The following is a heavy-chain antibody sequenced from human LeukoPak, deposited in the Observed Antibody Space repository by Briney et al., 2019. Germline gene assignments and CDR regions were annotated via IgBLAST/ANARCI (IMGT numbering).Heavy chain of an antibody. D-gene: IGHD6-6*01. Sequence: SVKVSCKASGGTFSSYAISWARQAPGQGLEWMGGIIPIFGTANYAQKFQGRVTITTDESTSTAYMELSSLRSEDTAVYYCALPLHSSSRGYYYYYMDVWGKGTTVTVSS. J-gene: IGHJ6*03. V-gene: IGHV1-69*05. CDR3: ALPLHSSSRGYYYYYMDV. CDR2: IIPIFGTA. CDR1: GGTFSSYA.